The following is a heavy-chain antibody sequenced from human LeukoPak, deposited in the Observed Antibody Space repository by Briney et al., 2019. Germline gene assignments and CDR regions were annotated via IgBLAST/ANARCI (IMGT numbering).Heavy chain of an antibody. CDR2: INPNSGGT. D-gene: IGHD2-2*01. CDR3: ASRREYCSTTSCSATFDI. J-gene: IGHJ3*02. Sequence: ASVTVSCTASGYTFTGYYMHWVRQAPGQGLEWMGRINPNSGGTNYAQKFQGRVTMTRDTSISTAYMELSRLRSDDTAVYYCASRREYCSTTSCSATFDIWGQGTMVTVSS. CDR1: GYTFTGYY. V-gene: IGHV1-2*06.